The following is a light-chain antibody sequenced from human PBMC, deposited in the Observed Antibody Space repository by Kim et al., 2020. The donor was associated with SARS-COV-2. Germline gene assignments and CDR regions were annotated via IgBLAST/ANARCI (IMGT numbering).Light chain of an antibody. CDR2: DVR. J-gene: IGLJ2*01. CDR3: SSYRSGNSVL. Sequence: QSALAQPASVSGFPGQSITISCSGAASDIGYYNSVSWFRQFPGKAPKLIIYDVRYRPSGVSSRFSGSKSGNTASLTISGLQPEDEAHYYCSSYRSGNSVLFGRGTQLTVL. V-gene: IGLV2-14*03. CDR1: ASDIGYYNS.